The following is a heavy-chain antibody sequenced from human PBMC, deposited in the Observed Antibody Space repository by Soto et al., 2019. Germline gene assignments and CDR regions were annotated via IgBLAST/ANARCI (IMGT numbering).Heavy chain of an antibody. CDR2: ISWDGGST. Sequence: GGSLRLSCAASGFTFDDYTMHWVRQAPGKGLEWVSLISWDGGSTYYADSVKGRFTISRDNSKNSLYLQMNSLRTEDTALYYCAKSYGPLSSTSCLDVWGQGTTVTVSS. J-gene: IGHJ6*02. D-gene: IGHD2-2*01. V-gene: IGHV3-43*01. CDR3: AKSYGPLSSTSCLDV. CDR1: GFTFDDYT.